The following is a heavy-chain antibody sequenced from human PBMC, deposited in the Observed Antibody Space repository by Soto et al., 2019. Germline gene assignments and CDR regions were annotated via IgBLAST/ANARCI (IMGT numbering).Heavy chain of an antibody. D-gene: IGHD1-26*01. CDR3: AAGGVVSGSYIDY. J-gene: IGHJ4*02. CDR1: GFTFTISP. V-gene: IGHV1-58*01. Sequence: SAKISCKSSGFTFTISPVQLVRQARGQRLEWIGWIVVGTGNTNYAQKFQERVTITRDMSTSTAYMELSSLRSEDTAVYYCAAGGVVSGSYIDYWGQGTLVTVSS. CDR2: IVVGTGNT.